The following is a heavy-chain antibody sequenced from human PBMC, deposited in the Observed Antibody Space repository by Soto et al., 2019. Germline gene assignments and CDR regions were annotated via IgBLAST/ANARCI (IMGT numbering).Heavy chain of an antibody. CDR1: GYSFTNYG. CDR2: ISAYNGNT. CDR3: ARDRGVAPPVAGNTHYYYYMDV. V-gene: IGHV1-18*01. J-gene: IGHJ6*03. Sequence: QDQLVQSGVEVKKPGASVKVSCKASGYSFTNYGITWLRQAPGQGLEGLGWISAYNGNTNYAQKFQGRVTMTTDASTSTAYLELRSLRSDDTAVYYCARDRGVAPPVAGNTHYYYYMDVWGKGTTVTVSS. D-gene: IGHD6-19*01.